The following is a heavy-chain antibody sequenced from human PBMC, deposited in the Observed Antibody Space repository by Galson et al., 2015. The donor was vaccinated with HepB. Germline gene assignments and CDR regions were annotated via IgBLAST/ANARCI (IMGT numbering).Heavy chain of an antibody. J-gene: IGHJ3*02. CDR2: IIPIFGTA. CDR1: GGTFSSYA. Sequence: SVKVSCKASGGTFSSYAISWVRQAPGQGLEWMGGIIPIFGTANYAQKFQGRVTITADESTSTAYMELSSLRSEDTAVYYCARKTYYYDSSAFDIWGQGTMVTVSS. D-gene: IGHD3-22*01. CDR3: ARKTYYYDSSAFDI. V-gene: IGHV1-69*13.